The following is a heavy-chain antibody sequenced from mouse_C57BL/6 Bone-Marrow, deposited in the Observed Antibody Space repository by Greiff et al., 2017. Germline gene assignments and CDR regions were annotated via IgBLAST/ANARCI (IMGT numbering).Heavy chain of an antibody. CDR3: TTPVTTVVATDFDY. D-gene: IGHD1-1*01. CDR2: IFPENGDP. J-gene: IGHJ2*01. V-gene: IGHV14-4*01. CDR1: GFNFKDDY. Sequence: VHVKQSGAELVRPGASVKLSCPASGFNFKDDYMHWVKQRPDQGLEWIGWIFPENGDPEYASKYQGKATITAAPSSNTAYLQLSSLTSEDTAVYYGTTPVTTVVATDFDYGGQGTTLTVSS.